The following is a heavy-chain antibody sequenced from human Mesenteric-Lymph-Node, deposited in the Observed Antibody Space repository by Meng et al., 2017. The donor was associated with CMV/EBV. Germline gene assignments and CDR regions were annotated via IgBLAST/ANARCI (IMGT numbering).Heavy chain of an antibody. Sequence: WAISGDSVSSNNAAWNWSRQSPSRGLEWLGRTYYRSKWFNDYAVSVKSRITINPDTSKNQFSLHLNSVIPEDTAVYYCSRDTTALDYWGQGTLVTVSS. CDR2: TYYRSKWFN. D-gene: IGHD1-14*01. CDR1: GDSVSSNNAA. CDR3: SRDTTALDY. J-gene: IGHJ4*02. V-gene: IGHV6-1*01.